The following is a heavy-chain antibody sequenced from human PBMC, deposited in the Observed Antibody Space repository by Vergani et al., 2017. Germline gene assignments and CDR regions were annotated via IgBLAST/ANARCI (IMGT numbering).Heavy chain of an antibody. J-gene: IGHJ5*02. D-gene: IGHD2-2*01. Sequence: QLQLQESGSGLVKPSQTLSLTCAVSGGSISSGGYSWSWIRQPPGKGLEWIGYIYHSGSTYYNPSLKSRVTVAVDRSKNQFSLKLSSVTAADTAVYYCARVKGGSSTSCYDYNWFDPWGQGTLVTVSS. CDR2: IYHSGST. CDR1: GGSISSGGYS. CDR3: ARVKGGSSTSCYDYNWFDP. V-gene: IGHV4-30-2*01.